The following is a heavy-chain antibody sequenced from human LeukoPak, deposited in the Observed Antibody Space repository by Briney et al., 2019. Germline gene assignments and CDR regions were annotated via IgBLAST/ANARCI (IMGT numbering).Heavy chain of an antibody. J-gene: IGHJ5*02. Sequence: PSETLTLTCTVSGGSISSSSYYWGWIRQPPGKGLEWIGSIYYSGSTYYNPSLKSRVTISVDTSKNQFSLKLSSVTAADTAVYYCAREWFGLSGGWFDPWGQGTLVTVSS. V-gene: IGHV4-39*02. D-gene: IGHD3-10*01. CDR2: IYYSGST. CDR1: GGSISSSSYY. CDR3: AREWFGLSGGWFDP.